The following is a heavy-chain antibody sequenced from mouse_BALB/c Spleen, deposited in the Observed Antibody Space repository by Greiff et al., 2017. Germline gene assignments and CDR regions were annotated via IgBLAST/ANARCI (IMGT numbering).Heavy chain of an antibody. CDR2: ISSGGSYT. CDR1: GFTFSSYA. D-gene: IGHD1-1*01. J-gene: IGHJ2*01. CDR3: ARSYGSSRGFDY. V-gene: IGHV5-9-4*01. Sequence: DVMLVESGGGLVKPGGSLKLSCAASGFTFSSYAMSWVRQSPEKRLEWVAEISSGGSYTYYPDTVTGRFTISRDNAKNTLYLEMSSLRSEDTAMYYCARSYGSSRGFDYWGQGTTLTVSS.